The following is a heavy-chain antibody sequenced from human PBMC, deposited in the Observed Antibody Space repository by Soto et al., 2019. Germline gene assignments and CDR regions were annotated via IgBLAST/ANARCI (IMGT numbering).Heavy chain of an antibody. Sequence: GGPLRLSCAASGFTFSSYGMHWVRQAPGKGLEWVSVISSSGSNIYYADSVKGRFTISRDNAKNSLYLQMNSLRAEDTAVYYCARDSVVVAPDYWGQGTLVTVSS. CDR1: GFTFSSYG. D-gene: IGHD2-15*01. CDR3: ARDSVVVAPDY. CDR2: ISSSGSNI. V-gene: IGHV3-21*01. J-gene: IGHJ4*02.